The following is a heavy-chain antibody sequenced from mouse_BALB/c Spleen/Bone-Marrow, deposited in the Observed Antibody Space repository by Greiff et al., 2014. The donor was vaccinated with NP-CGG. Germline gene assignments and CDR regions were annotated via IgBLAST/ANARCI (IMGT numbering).Heavy chain of an antibody. CDR2: INPSNGGT. Sequence: VQLQQSGAELVKPGASVKLSCKASGYTFTGYYMYWVKQRPGQGLEWIGEINPSNGGTNFNEKFKSKATLTVDKSSSTAYMQLSSLTSEDPAVYYCTRWYYGNYFDYWGQGTTLTVS. CDR1: GYTFTGYY. J-gene: IGHJ2*01. V-gene: IGHV1S81*02. CDR3: TRWYYGNYFDY. D-gene: IGHD2-1*01.